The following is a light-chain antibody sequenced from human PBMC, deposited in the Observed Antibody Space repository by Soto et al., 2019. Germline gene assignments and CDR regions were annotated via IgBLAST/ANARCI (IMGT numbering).Light chain of an antibody. CDR1: QSVSSN. V-gene: IGKV3-15*01. Sequence: EIVMTQSPATLSVSPGERATLSCRASQSVSSNLAWYQQKPGQAPRLLIYGASTRATGIPARFSGSGSGTEFTPTISSMQSEDFAVAYCQQYNNWPRGTFGQGTKLEIK. CDR3: QQYNNWPRGT. CDR2: GAS. J-gene: IGKJ2*02.